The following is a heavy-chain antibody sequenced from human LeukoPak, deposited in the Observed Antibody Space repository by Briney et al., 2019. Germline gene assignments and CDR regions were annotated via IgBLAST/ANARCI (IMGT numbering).Heavy chain of an antibody. V-gene: IGHV4-61*01. Sequence: SETLSLTCTVSGGSVGSTTYYWGWIRQPPGKGLEWIGCISYSGSTNYHPSLKSRVTISLDTSKNQFSLKLSSVTAADTAVYYCARDYGASAAWGQGTLVTVSS. CDR1: GGSVGSTTYY. CDR2: ISYSGST. CDR3: ARDYGASAA. J-gene: IGHJ4*02. D-gene: IGHD4/OR15-4a*01.